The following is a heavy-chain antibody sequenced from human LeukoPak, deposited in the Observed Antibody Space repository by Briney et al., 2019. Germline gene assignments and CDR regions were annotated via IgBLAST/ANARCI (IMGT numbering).Heavy chain of an antibody. D-gene: IGHD6-13*01. V-gene: IGHV3-23*01. CDR1: GFTFSSYA. Sequence: GGSLRLSCAASGFTFSSYAMSWVRQAPGRRLEWVLAISGSGGSTYYADSVKGRFTISRDNSKNTLYLQMNSLRAEDTAVYYCAKVLDSSSYWGQETLVTVSS. J-gene: IGHJ4*02. CDR2: ISGSGGST. CDR3: AKVLDSSSY.